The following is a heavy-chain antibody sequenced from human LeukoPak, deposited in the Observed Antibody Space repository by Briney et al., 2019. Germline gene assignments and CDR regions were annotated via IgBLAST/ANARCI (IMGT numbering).Heavy chain of an antibody. CDR3: ARGSWLSSAFDI. J-gene: IGHJ3*02. D-gene: IGHD3-16*02. CDR2: IYHSGST. V-gene: IGHV4-30-2*01. Sequence: PSETLSLTCAVSGGSISSGGYSWSSIRQPPGKGLEWIGYIYHSGSTYYNPSLKSRVTISVDRSKNQFSLKLSSVTAADTAVYYCARGSWLSSAFDIWGQGTMVTVSS. CDR1: GGSISSGGYS.